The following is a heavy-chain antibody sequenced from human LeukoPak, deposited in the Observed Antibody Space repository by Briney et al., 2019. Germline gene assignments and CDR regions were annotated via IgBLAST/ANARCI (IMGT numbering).Heavy chain of an antibody. D-gene: IGHD5-12*01. CDR2: ISGSGGYT. V-gene: IGHV3-23*01. CDR1: GFTFSSYA. J-gene: IGHJ3*02. Sequence: PGGSLRLSCAASGFTFSSYAISWVGQAPGKGLEWVSAISGSGGYTYYADSVKGRFTISRDNSKNTLYLQMNSLRAEDTAVYYCAKHWGATIYYAFDIWGQGTMVTVSS. CDR3: AKHWGATIYYAFDI.